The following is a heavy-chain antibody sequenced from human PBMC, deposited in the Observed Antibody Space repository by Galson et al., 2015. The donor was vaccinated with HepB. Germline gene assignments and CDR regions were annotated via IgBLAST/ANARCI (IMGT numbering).Heavy chain of an antibody. V-gene: IGHV1-58*01. CDR1: GFTFTSSA. J-gene: IGHJ4*02. D-gene: IGHD3-10*01. CDR2: IVVGSGNT. CDR3: AAEPTKLLAGTTTTND. Sequence: SVKVSCKASGFTFTSSAVQWVRQARGQRLEWIGWIVVGSGNTNYAQKFQERVTITRDMSKSTAYMELSSLRSEDTAVYYCAAEPTKLLAGTTTTNDWGQGTLVTVSS.